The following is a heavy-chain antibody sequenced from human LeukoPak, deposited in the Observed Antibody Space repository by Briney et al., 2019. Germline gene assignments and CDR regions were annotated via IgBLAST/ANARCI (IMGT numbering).Heavy chain of an antibody. CDR3: ARASGNTYYYDSSGYYLFDY. J-gene: IGHJ4*02. CDR2: IIPIFGTA. CDR1: GGTFSSYA. V-gene: IGHV1-69*05. D-gene: IGHD3-22*01. Sequence: GASVKVSCKASGGTFSSYAISWVRQAPGQGLEWMGGIIPIFGTANYAQKFQGRVTITTDESTSTAYMELSRLRSEDTAVYYCARASGNTYYYDSSGYYLFDYWGQGTLVTVSS.